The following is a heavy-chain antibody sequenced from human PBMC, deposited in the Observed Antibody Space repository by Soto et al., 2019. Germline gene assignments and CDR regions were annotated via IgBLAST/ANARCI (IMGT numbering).Heavy chain of an antibody. D-gene: IGHD6-13*01. CDR2: ISYDGSNK. Sequence: PGGSLRLSCAASGFTFSTYAMHWVRQAPGKGLEWVAVISYDGSNKYYVDAVKGRFTLSRDNSKNTLYLEMNSLRVEDTAVYYCARDLGQLLVPHGGPYYYYGMDVWGQGTTVTVSS. CDR1: GFTFSTYA. CDR3: ARDLGQLLVPHGGPYYYYGMDV. V-gene: IGHV3-30-3*01. J-gene: IGHJ6*02.